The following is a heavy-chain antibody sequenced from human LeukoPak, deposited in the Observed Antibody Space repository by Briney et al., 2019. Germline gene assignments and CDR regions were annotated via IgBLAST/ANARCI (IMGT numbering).Heavy chain of an antibody. Sequence: SETLSLTCTVSGGSISSFYWSWIRQPPGKGLEWIGYVYYSGSTNYNPSLKSRVTISLDTSQSHFSLKLSSVTAADTAVYYCAAAPKSSFFDYWGQGTLVTVSS. CDR1: GGSISSFY. CDR2: VYYSGST. V-gene: IGHV4-59*01. J-gene: IGHJ4*02. CDR3: AAAPKSSFFDY. D-gene: IGHD6-13*01.